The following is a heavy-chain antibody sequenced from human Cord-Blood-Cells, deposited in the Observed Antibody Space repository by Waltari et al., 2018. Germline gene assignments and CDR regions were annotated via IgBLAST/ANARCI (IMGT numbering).Heavy chain of an antibody. CDR3: ANHVDTAMVNWFDP. D-gene: IGHD5-18*01. J-gene: IGHJ5*02. Sequence: QVKLVQSGAEVKKPGSSVKVSCKASGGTFSSYAISWVRKAPGQGLEWMGGISPIVGTANYAQKFQGRVTITADESTSTAYMELSSLRSEDTAVYYCANHVDTAMVNWFDPWGQGTLVTVSS. CDR2: ISPIVGTA. V-gene: IGHV1-69*12. CDR1: GGTFSSYA.